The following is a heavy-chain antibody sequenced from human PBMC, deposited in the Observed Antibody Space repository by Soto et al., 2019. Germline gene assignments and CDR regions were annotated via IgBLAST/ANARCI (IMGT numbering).Heavy chain of an antibody. CDR2: ISGSGGST. J-gene: IGHJ6*02. CDR3: ADSSSAAYYYYYGMDV. V-gene: IGHV3-23*01. D-gene: IGHD6-6*01. CDR1: GFTFSSYA. Sequence: PGGSLRLSCAASGFTFSSYAMSWVRQAPGKGLEWVSAISGSGGSTYYADSVKGRFTISRDNSKNTLYLQMNSLRAEDTAVYYCADSSSAAYYYYYGMDVWGQGTTVTVSS.